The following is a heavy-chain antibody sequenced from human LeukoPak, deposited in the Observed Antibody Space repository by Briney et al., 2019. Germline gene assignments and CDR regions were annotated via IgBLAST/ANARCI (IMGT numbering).Heavy chain of an antibody. D-gene: IGHD3-16*02. Sequence: SETLSLTCTVSGGSIDTYYWSWVRQSPGKGLEWIGYIYVTGNRYNPYLQSRVTISVDTSRNQFFLKMSSVTAADTAVYYCARHIGGGIEDMDVWGKGTKVTVSS. V-gene: IGHV4-59*08. CDR1: GGSIDTYY. CDR2: IYVTGN. J-gene: IGHJ6*03. CDR3: ARHIGGGIEDMDV.